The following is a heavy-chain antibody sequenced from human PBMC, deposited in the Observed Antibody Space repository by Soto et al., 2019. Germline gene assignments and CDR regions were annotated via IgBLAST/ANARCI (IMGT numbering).Heavy chain of an antibody. CDR1: GYIFTSCY. Sequence: EASVKVSCKASGYIFTSCYIRWVRQAPGQGLEWMGIINPSGGSTTYAQRFQGRVTMTGDTSTSTVYMELSGLRSEDTAVYYCARSDFDWLSQARYYFDYWGQGTLVTVSS. D-gene: IGHD3-9*01. J-gene: IGHJ4*02. CDR3: ARSDFDWLSQARYYFDY. CDR2: INPSGGST. V-gene: IGHV1-46*01.